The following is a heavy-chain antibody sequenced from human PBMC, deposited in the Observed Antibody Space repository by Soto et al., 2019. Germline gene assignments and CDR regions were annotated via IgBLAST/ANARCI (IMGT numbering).Heavy chain of an antibody. V-gene: IGHV4-39*01. D-gene: IGHD5-18*01. CDR2: IYYSGST. CDR1: GGSISSSSYY. Sequence: SETLSLTCTVSGGSISSSSYYWGWIRQPPGKGLEWIGSIYYSGSTYYNPSLKSRVTISVDTSKNQFSLKLSSVTAADTAVYYCARLPQLWLPLKAYYFDYWGRGTLVTVSS. J-gene: IGHJ4*02. CDR3: ARLPQLWLPLKAYYFDY.